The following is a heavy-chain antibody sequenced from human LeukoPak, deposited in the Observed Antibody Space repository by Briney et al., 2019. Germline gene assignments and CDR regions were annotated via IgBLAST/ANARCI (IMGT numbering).Heavy chain of an antibody. CDR2: FYHSGSA. J-gene: IGHJ3*02. D-gene: IGHD3-10*01. V-gene: IGHV4-38-2*02. Sequence: SETLSLTCTVSLSSITTNYYWGWIRQPPGKGLEWIGRFYHSGSASYNASLKSRVTMSVDTSKTQFSLKLNSVTAADTAVYYCAKSNGYGLVGIWGQGTMVTVSS. CDR1: LSSITTNYY. CDR3: AKSNGYGLVGI.